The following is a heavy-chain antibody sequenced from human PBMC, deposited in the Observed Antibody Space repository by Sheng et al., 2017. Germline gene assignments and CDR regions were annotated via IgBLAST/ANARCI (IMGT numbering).Heavy chain of an antibody. CDR2: ISGSGVNT. Sequence: EVHLVESGGGLVQPVGSLRLSCAASGFTFSTFAMSWVRQAPGKGLEWVSVISGSGVNTYYADSVKGRFTVSRDNSKSTLFLQMNSLRVEDTAVYYCVVGQQLGTWGGQGTLVTVAS. J-gene: IGHJ4*02. V-gene: IGHV3-23*04. CDR1: GFTFSTFA. CDR3: VVGQQLGTW. D-gene: IGHD6-13*01.